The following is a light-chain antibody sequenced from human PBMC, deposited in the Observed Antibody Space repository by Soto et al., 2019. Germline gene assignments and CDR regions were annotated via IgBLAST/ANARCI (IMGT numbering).Light chain of an antibody. V-gene: IGKV1-39*01. Sequence: DIQMTQSPSSLSASVGDRVTITCRASQSIYSSLNWYHQKPGKAPKLLIYAASNLQRGVPSRFSGSGSGTDFTLSISSLQPEDFATYYCQQSYSAPYTVGQGTMLEI. J-gene: IGKJ2*01. CDR3: QQSYSAPYT. CDR2: AAS. CDR1: QSIYSS.